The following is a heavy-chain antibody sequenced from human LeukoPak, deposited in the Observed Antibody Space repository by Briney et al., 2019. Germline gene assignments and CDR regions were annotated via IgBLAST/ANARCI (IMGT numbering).Heavy chain of an antibody. CDR2: IGSNGGST. V-gene: IGHV3-64*01. D-gene: IGHD5-12*01. CDR3: ARGDGLVRPLDY. J-gene: IGHJ4*02. CDR1: GFTFSNYA. Sequence: GGSLRLSCAASGFTFSNYAMHWVRQAPGKGLEYVSAIGSNGGSTYYGNSVKGRFTISRDNSKNTLYLQMGSLRAEDLAVYYCARGDGLVRPLDYWGQGTLVTVSS.